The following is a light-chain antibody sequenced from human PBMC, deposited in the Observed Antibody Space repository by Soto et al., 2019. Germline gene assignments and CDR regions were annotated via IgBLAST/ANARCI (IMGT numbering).Light chain of an antibody. CDR3: QQSYSTL. CDR1: QSISSY. CDR2: AAS. Sequence: DIQMTQSPSSLSASVGDRVTITCRASQSISSYFNWYQQKPGKAPKLLIYAASSLQSGVPSRFSGSGSGTDFTLTISSLQPEDFETYYCQQSYSTLFGQGTRLEIK. V-gene: IGKV1-39*01. J-gene: IGKJ5*01.